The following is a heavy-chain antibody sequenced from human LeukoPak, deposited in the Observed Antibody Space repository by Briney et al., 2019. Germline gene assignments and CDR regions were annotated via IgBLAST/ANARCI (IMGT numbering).Heavy chain of an antibody. J-gene: IGHJ5*02. CDR1: GGTFSSYA. CDR3: ARSLGYCSSTSCARPFDP. D-gene: IGHD2-2*01. CDR2: IIPIFGTA. V-gene: IGHV1-69*13. Sequence: SVKVSCKASGGTFSSYAISWVRQAPGQGLEWMGGIIPIFGTANYAQKFQGRVTITADESTSTAYMGLSSLRSEDTAVYYCARSLGYCSSTSCARPFDPWGQGTLVTVSS.